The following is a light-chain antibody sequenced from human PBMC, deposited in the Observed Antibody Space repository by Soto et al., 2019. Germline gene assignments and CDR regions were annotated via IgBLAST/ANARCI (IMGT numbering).Light chain of an antibody. CDR2: DVS. V-gene: IGLV2-11*01. Sequence: QSALTQPRSVSGSPGQSVTISCTGTSSDVGGYNSVSWYQQHPGKAPKLMIHDVSKRPSGVPDRFSGSKSGKTASLTISGLQAEDEADYYRCSYAGSYTFVVFGGGTKLTVL. CDR3: CSYAGSYTFVV. CDR1: SSDVGGYNS. J-gene: IGLJ2*01.